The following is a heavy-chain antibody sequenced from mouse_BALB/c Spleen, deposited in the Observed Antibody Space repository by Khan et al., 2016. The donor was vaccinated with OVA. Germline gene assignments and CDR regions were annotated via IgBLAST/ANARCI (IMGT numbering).Heavy chain of an antibody. CDR3: ARRRNDRIYAMDY. D-gene: IGHD2-14*01. J-gene: IGHJ4*01. CDR2: INTYTGEP. CDR1: GYTFTNYG. V-gene: IGHV9-3-1*01. Sequence: QIQLVQSGPELKKPGETVKISCKASGYTFTNYGMNWVKQAPGKGLKWMGWINTYTGEPTYADDFKGRFAFSLETSASTAYLQINNLKNEDTATYFCARRRNDRIYAMDYWGQGTSVTVSS.